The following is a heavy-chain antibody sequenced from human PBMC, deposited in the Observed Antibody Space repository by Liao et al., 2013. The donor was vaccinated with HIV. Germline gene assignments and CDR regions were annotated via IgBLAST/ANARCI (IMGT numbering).Heavy chain of an antibody. D-gene: IGHD3-22*01. Sequence: QVQLQESGPGLVKPSQTLSLTCTVSGGSISSGDYYWSWIRQPPGKGLEWIGYIFYSGSTYYNPSLKSRVTISVDTSKNQFSLKLSSVTAADTAVYYCARLYYYDSSGQADAFDIWAKGQWSPSLQ. J-gene: IGHJ3*02. CDR1: GGSISSGDYY. CDR2: IFYSGST. CDR3: ARLYYYDSSGQADAFDI. V-gene: IGHV4-30-4*08.